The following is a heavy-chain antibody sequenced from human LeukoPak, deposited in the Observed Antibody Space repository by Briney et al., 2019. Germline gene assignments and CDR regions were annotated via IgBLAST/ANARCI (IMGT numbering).Heavy chain of an antibody. CDR1: GFSLSTSGVG. CDR3: AHSSPLGAGARDYFDY. CDR2: IYWDDDK. V-gene: IGHV2-5*02. J-gene: IGHJ4*02. D-gene: IGHD7-27*01. Sequence: SGPTLVNPTQTLTLTSTFSGFSLSTSGVGVGWIRQPPGKALEWLALIYWDDDKRYSPSLKSRLTITKDTSKNQVVLTMTNMDPVDTATYYCAHSSPLGAGARDYFDYWGQGTLVTVSS.